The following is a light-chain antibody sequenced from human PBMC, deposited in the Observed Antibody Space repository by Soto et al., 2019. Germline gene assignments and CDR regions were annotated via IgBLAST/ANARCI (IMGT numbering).Light chain of an antibody. CDR1: SSDVGGYNY. Sequence: QSVLTQAPCGSGSPGQSVAISCTGTSSDVGGYNYVSWYQQHPGKAPKLMIYEVNKRPSGVPDRFSGSKSSNTASLTVSGLQAEDEADYFCRSYAARSTVFGTGPKANAL. J-gene: IGLJ1*01. CDR2: EVN. V-gene: IGLV2-8*01. CDR3: RSYAARSTV.